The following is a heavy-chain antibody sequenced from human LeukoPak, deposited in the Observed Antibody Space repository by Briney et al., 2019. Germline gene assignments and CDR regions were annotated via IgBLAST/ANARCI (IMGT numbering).Heavy chain of an antibody. CDR2: INWNGRSI. Sequence: PWGSLRLSCAASRFTFDEFGMGWVRQTAGKGLGWVSGINWNGRSIGYADSVKGRFTGYRDNAKRSLYLQMNSRRAEDTALYYCARAYGKWNDVYFYAFDLWGQGTMVTVSS. CDR1: RFTFDEFG. V-gene: IGHV3-20*04. CDR3: ARAYGKWNDVYFYAFDL. D-gene: IGHD1-20*01. J-gene: IGHJ3*01.